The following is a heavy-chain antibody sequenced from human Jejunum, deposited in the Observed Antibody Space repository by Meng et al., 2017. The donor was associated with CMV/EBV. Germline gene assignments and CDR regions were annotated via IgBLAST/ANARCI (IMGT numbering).Heavy chain of an antibody. J-gene: IGHJ4*02. CDR1: GGSIGSSSYF. D-gene: IGHD1-26*01. CDR2: VFYSGST. Sequence: GGSIGSSSYFWGWSRQHPGKGLEWIGSVFYSGSTYYNPSLKSRVTISVDTSKNQFSLKLSSVTAADTAVYYCAREAYSVSSEIDYWGQGTLVTVSS. CDR3: AREAYSVSSEIDY. V-gene: IGHV4-39*07.